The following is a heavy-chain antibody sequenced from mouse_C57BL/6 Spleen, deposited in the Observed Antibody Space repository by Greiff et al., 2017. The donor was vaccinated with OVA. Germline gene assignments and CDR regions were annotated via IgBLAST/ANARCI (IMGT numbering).Heavy chain of an antibody. CDR3: VYDYDRAWFAY. V-gene: IGHV10-1*01. J-gene: IGHJ3*01. Sequence: EVHLVESGGGLVQPKGSLKLSCAASGFSFNTYAMNWVRQAPGKGLEWVARIRSKSNNYATYYADSVKDRFTISRDDSESMLYLQMNNLKTEDTAMYYCVYDYDRAWFAYWGQGTLVTVSA. D-gene: IGHD2-4*01. CDR1: GFSFNTYA. CDR2: IRSKSNNYAT.